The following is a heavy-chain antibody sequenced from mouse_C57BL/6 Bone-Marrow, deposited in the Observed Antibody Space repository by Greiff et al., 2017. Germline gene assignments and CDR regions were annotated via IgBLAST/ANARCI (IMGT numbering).Heavy chain of an antibody. D-gene: IGHD1-1*01. V-gene: IGHV1-69*01. J-gene: IGHJ1*03. CDR1: GYTFTSYW. CDR2: IDPSDSYT. Sequence: QVQLQQSGAELVMPGASVKLSCKASGYTFTSYWMHWVKQRPGQGLEWIGEIDPSDSYTNYNQKFKGKSTLTVDKSSSTAYMQLSSLTSEDSAVYYCARRITTVGSHWYFDVWGTGTTVTVSS. CDR3: ARRITTVGSHWYFDV.